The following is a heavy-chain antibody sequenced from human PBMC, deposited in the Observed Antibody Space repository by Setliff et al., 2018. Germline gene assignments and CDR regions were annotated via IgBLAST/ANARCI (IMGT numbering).Heavy chain of an antibody. Sequence: PSETLSLTCTVSGGSISSHYWTWIRQPAGKGLEWIGRLYTSGDTNYNPSLKSRVSISLDTSKNQFSLRLTSVTAADTAVYYCATRKSSGRLYYMDVWGKGTTVTVSS. V-gene: IGHV4-4*07. J-gene: IGHJ6*03. CDR2: LYTSGDT. CDR1: GGSISSHY. CDR3: ATRKSSGRLYYMDV. D-gene: IGHD1-26*01.